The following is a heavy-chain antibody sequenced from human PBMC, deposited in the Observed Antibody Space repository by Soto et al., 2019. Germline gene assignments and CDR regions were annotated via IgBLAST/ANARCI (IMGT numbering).Heavy chain of an antibody. Sequence: QVHLVESGGGVVQPGTSLRLSCAASGFSFSDYVMHWVRQAPGKGLEWLTIIWFDASHEYYADSVKGRFTISRDNSNNTLYLQLNSLTADDTAVYFCARDQGRATADGPLGNGLDVWGQGTAVTVSS. CDR3: ARDQGRATADGPLGNGLDV. D-gene: IGHD6-13*01. CDR2: IWFDASHE. CDR1: GFSFSDYV. V-gene: IGHV3-33*01. J-gene: IGHJ6*02.